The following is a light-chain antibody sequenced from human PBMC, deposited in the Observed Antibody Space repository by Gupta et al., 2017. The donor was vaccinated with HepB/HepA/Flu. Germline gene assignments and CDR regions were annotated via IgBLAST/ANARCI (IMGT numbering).Light chain of an antibody. V-gene: IGKV3-15*01. CDR2: GVS. CDR1: QDVHTS. CDR3: QQYNHWPWT. J-gene: IGKJ1*01. Sequence: EIVMTQSPATLSVSPGERVAFSCRASQDVHTSLAWMQQKPGQAPKGLFYGVSARVTGVPARFSGSGSGTEFTLTITSVQSEDVAVYVCQQYNHWPWTFGQGTKVEI.